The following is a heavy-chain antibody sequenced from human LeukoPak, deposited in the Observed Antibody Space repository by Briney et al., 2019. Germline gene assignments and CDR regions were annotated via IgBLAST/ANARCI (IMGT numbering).Heavy chain of an antibody. V-gene: IGHV4-61*02. CDR1: GGSINSGSYH. J-gene: IGHJ5*02. CDR3: ARGFGYEWLENWFDP. D-gene: IGHD5-12*01. Sequence: SQTLSLTCTVSGGSINSGSYHWSWIRQPAGKGLEWIGRIHTGGSTNYSPSLKSRVTISIDTSKNQFSLKLNSVTAADTAVYYCARGFGYEWLENWFDPWGQGTLVTVSS. CDR2: IHTGGST.